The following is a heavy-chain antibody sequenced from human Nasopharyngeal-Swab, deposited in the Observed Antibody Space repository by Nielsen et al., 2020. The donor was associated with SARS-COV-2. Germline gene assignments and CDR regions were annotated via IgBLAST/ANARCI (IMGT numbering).Heavy chain of an antibody. J-gene: IGHJ6*02. CDR3: ARGDSSGLPQAVYGMDV. V-gene: IGHV3-48*03. Sequence: GESLKISRAASGFSLSSYEMNWVRQAPGKGLEWVSYIGSFGSTIYSDSVKGRITISRDNAKNSLYLQMNSLRAEDTAVYYCARGDSSGLPQAVYGMDVWGQGTTVSVSS. CDR2: IGSFGSTI. D-gene: IGHD3-22*01. CDR1: GFSLSSYE.